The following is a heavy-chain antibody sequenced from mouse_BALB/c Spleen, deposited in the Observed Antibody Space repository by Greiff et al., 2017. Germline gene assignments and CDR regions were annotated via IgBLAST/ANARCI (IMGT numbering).Heavy chain of an antibody. CDR1: GYTFTSYW. Sequence: QVQLQQSGAELARPGASVKLSCKASGYTFTSYWMQWVKQRPGQGLEWIGAIYPGDGDTRYTQKFKGKATLTADKSSSTAYMQLSSLASEDSAVYYCARGVLPAMDYWGQGTSVTVSS. CDR3: ARGVLPAMDY. CDR2: IYPGDGDT. V-gene: IGHV1-87*01. J-gene: IGHJ4*01.